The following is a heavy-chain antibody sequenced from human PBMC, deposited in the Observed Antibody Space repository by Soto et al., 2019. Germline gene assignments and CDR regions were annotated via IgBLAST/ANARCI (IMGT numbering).Heavy chain of an antibody. CDR3: ARRWGANFDY. D-gene: IGHD3-16*01. Sequence: SATLSLTCPVAGASIGSYYWSWIRQPPGKGLEWIGYIYYSGSTNYNPSLKSRVTISVDTSKNQFSLKLSSVTAADTAVYCCARRWGANFDYWGQGTLVTVS. J-gene: IGHJ4*02. V-gene: IGHV4-59*01. CDR1: GASIGSYY. CDR2: IYYSGST.